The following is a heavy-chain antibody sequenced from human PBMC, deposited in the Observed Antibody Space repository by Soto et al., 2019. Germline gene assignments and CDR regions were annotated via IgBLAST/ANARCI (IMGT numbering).Heavy chain of an antibody. CDR2: MNPNSGNT. D-gene: IGHD3-9*01. J-gene: IGHJ6*03. CDR1: GYTFTSYD. V-gene: IGHV1-8*01. Sequence: GASVKVSCKASGYTFTSYDINRVRQAPGQRHERKGWMNPNSGNTGYAQKFQGRVTMTRNTSISTAYMELSSLRSEDTAVYYCARDPSAYPITIPPPHRHMDVWGKGTTVTVSS. CDR3: ARDPSAYPITIPPPHRHMDV.